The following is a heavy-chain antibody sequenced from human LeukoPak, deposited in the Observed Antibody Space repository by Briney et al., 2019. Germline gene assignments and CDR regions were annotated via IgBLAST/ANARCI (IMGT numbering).Heavy chain of an antibody. D-gene: IGHD2/OR15-2a*01. V-gene: IGHV4-34*01. CDR3: ARRRENPNWFDP. Sequence: SETLSLTCAVYGGSFSGYYWSWIRQPPGKGLEWIGEINHSRSTNYNPSLKSRVTISVDTSKNQFSLKLSSVTAADTAVYYCARRRENPNWFDPWGQGTLVTVSS. CDR1: GGSFSGYY. J-gene: IGHJ5*02. CDR2: INHSRST.